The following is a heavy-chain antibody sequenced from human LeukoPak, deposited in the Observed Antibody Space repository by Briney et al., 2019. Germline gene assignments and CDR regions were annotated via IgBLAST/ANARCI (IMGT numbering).Heavy chain of an antibody. J-gene: IGHJ4*02. V-gene: IGHV4-34*01. Sequence: SETLSLTCTVSGGSISSYYWNWIRQPPGKGLEWIGEINHSGSTNYNPSLKSRVTISVDTSKNQFSLKLSSVTAADTAVYFCARGPPTDYYDSSGFYYVFDYWGQGTLVTVSS. CDR2: INHSGST. CDR1: GGSISSYY. D-gene: IGHD3-22*01. CDR3: ARGPPTDYYDSSGFYYVFDY.